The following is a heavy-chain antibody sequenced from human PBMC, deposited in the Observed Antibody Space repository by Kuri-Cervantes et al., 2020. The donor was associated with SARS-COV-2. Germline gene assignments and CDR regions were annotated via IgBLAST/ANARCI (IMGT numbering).Heavy chain of an antibody. D-gene: IGHD6-25*01. V-gene: IGHV3-48*03. J-gene: IGHJ2*01. CDR2: ISSSGSTI. CDR1: GFTFSSYE. CDR3: AREGIRQQRPHRHRYFDL. Sequence: GGSLRLSCAASGFTFSSYEMNWVRQAPGKGLEWVSYISSSGSTIYYADSVKGRFTISRDNAKNSLYLQMNSLRAEDTAVYYCAREGIRQQRPHRHRYFDLWGRGTLVTVSS.